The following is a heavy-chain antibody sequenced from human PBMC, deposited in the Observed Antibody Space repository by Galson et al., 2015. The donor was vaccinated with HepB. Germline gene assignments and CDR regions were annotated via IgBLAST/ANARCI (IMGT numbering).Heavy chain of an antibody. J-gene: IGHJ4*02. Sequence: SLRLSCAASGFTFSSYAMHWVRQAPGKGLEWVAVISYDGSNKYYADSVKGRFTISRDNSKNTLYLQMNSLRAEDTAVYYCARDNDSSGYYYVTDYWGQGTLVTVSS. CDR2: ISYDGSNK. CDR3: ARDNDSSGYYYVTDY. D-gene: IGHD3-22*01. CDR1: GFTFSSYA. V-gene: IGHV3-30-3*01.